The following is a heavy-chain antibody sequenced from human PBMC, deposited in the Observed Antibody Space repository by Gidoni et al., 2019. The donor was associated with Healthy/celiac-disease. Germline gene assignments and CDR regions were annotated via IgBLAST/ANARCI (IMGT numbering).Heavy chain of an antibody. J-gene: IGHJ4*02. CDR3: AKEMMGIVVVVAAHPSGY. Sequence: EVQLLESGGGLVQPGGSLRLSCAASGFPFSSSAMSWVRQAPGKGLEWVSAIRGSGGSTYYADSVKGRFTISRDNSKNTLYLQMNSLRAEDTAVYYCAKEMMGIVVVVAAHPSGYWGQGTLVTVSS. CDR2: IRGSGGST. CDR1: GFPFSSSA. V-gene: IGHV3-23*01. D-gene: IGHD2-15*01.